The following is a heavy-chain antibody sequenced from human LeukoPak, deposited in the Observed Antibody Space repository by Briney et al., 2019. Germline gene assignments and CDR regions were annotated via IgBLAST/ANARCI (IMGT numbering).Heavy chain of an antibody. V-gene: IGHV1-2*02. D-gene: IGHD1-26*01. CDR2: INPNNGGT. Sequence: GASVKVSCKGSGYTFSDSYIHWVRQAPGQGLEWMGWINPNNGGTKYAQKFQGRVTMTRDTSISTAYVELRSLTSDDAAVYYCAKLGGSSDYWGQGTLVTVSS. CDR1: GYTFSDSY. J-gene: IGHJ4*02. CDR3: AKLGGSSDY.